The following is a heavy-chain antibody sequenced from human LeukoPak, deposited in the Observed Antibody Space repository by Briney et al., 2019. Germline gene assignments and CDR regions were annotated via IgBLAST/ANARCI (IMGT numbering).Heavy chain of an antibody. CDR2: IYYSGST. J-gene: IGHJ4*02. V-gene: IGHV4-38-2*01. CDR3: ARSHPGSPDYYFDY. D-gene: IGHD1-14*01. CDR1: GFTFSSYA. Sequence: PGGSLRLSCAASGFTFSSYAMSWVRQAPGKGLEWIGSIYYSGSTYYNPSLKSRVTISVDTSKNQFSLKLSSVTAADTAVYYCARSHPGSPDYYFDYWGQGTLVTVSS.